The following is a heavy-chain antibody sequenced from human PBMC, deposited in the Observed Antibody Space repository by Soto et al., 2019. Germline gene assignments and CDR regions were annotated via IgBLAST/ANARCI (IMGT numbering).Heavy chain of an antibody. Sequence: QVKLVQSGAEVKKPGASVKVSCKASGYTFTGYYMHWVRQAPGQGLEWMGWINPNSGGTNYAQMLLGRVTMTRDTSISTTWRELSRLISDDTAVYYCARDGVYSSGWYERGWFDPWGQGTLVTVSP. CDR2: INPNSGGT. J-gene: IGHJ5*02. D-gene: IGHD6-19*01. V-gene: IGHV1-2*02. CDR3: ARDGVYSSGWYERGWFDP. CDR1: GYTFTGYY.